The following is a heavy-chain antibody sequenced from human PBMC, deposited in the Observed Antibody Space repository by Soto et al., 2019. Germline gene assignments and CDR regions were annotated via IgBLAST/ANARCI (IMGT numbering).Heavy chain of an antibody. J-gene: IGHJ2*01. CDR2: ISAYNGNT. Sequence: ASVKVFCKASGYSFTSYGFSWVRLAPGQGLEWMGWISAYNGNTNYAQKLQGRVTMTTDTSTNTAYMELRSLRSDDTAVYYCASPSATGWYFDLWGRGTLVTVSS. V-gene: IGHV1-18*01. CDR3: ASPSATGWYFDL. D-gene: IGHD2-15*01. CDR1: GYSFTSYG.